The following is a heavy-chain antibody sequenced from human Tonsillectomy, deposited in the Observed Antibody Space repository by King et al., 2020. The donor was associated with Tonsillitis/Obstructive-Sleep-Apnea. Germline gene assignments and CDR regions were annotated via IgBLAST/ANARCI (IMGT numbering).Heavy chain of an antibody. J-gene: IGHJ6*02. Sequence: VQLVESGGGLVQPGGSLRLSCAASGFTFSSYAMHWVRQAPGKGLEYVSAISSNGGSTYYANSVRGRFTISRDNSKNTLYLQMGSLRAEDMTVYYCARWRAMPTVTAAGVDYYYYGMDVWGQGTTVTVSS. CDR2: ISSNGGST. CDR1: GFTFSSYA. CDR3: ARWRAMPTVTAAGVDYYYYGMDV. D-gene: IGHD4-11*01. V-gene: IGHV3-64*01.